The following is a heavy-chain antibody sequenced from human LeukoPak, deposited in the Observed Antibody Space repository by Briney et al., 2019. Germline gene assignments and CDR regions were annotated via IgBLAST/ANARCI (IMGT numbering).Heavy chain of an antibody. CDR3: ARDGYYYDSSGYTFDY. CDR1: GYTFTGYY. V-gene: IGHV1-18*04. D-gene: IGHD3-22*01. Sequence: ASVKVSCKASGYTFTGYYMHWVRQAPGQGLEWMGWISAYNGNTNYAQKLQGRVTMTTDTSTSTAYMELRSLRSDDTAVYYCARDGYYYDSSGYTFDYWGQGTLVTVSS. J-gene: IGHJ4*02. CDR2: ISAYNGNT.